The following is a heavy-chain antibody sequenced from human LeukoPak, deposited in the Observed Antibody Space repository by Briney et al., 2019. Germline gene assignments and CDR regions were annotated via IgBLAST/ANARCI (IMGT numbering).Heavy chain of an antibody. V-gene: IGHV4-34*01. Sequence: PSETLSLTCAVYGGSFSGYYWSWIRQPPGKGLEWIGEINHSGSTNYNPSLKSRVTISVDTSKNQFSLKLSSVTAADTAVYYCARGVGSPRIYYYYYYMDVWGKGTTVTVSS. CDR2: INHSGST. CDR3: ARGVGSPRIYYYYYYMDV. J-gene: IGHJ6*03. CDR1: GGSFSGYY. D-gene: IGHD2/OR15-2a*01.